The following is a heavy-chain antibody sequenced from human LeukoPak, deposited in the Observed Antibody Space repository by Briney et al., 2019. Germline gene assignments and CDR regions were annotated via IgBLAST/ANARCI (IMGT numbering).Heavy chain of an antibody. Sequence: TSETLSLTCTVSGGSISSYYWSWIRQPPGKGLEWIGYIYYSGSTNYNPSLKSRVTISVDTSKNQFSLKLSSVTAADTAVYYCARVGTVVTPYFDYWGQGTLVTVSS. CDR1: GGSISSYY. J-gene: IGHJ4*02. V-gene: IGHV4-59*08. CDR3: ARVGTVVTPYFDY. D-gene: IGHD4-23*01. CDR2: IYYSGST.